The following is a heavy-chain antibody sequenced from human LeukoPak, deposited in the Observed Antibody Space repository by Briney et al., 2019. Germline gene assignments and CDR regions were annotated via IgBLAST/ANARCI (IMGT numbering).Heavy chain of an antibody. D-gene: IGHD7-27*01. CDR3: ARAATGDL. J-gene: IGHJ4*02. CDR2: SNHSGGT. V-gene: IGHV4-34*01. CDR1: GGSLTGYY. Sequence: PSETLSLTCVYGGSLTGYYWNWIRQPPGKGLEWIGQSNHSGGTNYNPSLKSRVTISIDTSKNQFSLQLSSVTAADTAMYYCARAATGDLWGQGTLVTVSS.